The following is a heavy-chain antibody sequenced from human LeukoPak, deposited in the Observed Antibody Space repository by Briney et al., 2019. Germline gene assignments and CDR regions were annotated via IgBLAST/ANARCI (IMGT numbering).Heavy chain of an antibody. V-gene: IGHV3-23*01. D-gene: IGHD3-16*02. CDR3: AKSWGYTRPYYNYMDV. Sequence: PGGSLRLSCAASGFTFSSYAMSCVRQAPGKGLEWVSAISGSGGSTYYADSVKGRFTISRDNSKNTLYLQMNSLRAEDTAVYYCAKSWGYTRPYYNYMDVWGKGTTVTVSS. CDR1: GFTFSSYA. CDR2: ISGSGGST. J-gene: IGHJ6*03.